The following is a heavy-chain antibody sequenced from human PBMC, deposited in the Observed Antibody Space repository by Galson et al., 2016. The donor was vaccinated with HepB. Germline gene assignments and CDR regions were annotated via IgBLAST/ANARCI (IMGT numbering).Heavy chain of an antibody. CDR3: VRVAGCRYGRGSLWVD. V-gene: IGHV3-74*03. CDR1: GFAFNNYW. CDR2: VDTGGSSI. J-gene: IGHJ4*02. D-gene: IGHD3-16*02. Sequence: SLRLSCAASGFAFNNYWIHWVRQAPGKGLEWVSRVDTGGSSIKYADSVKGRFTISRDNAKNTVKLEMKGLRAEDAALYYCVRVAGCRYGRGSLWVDWGQGTLVTVSS.